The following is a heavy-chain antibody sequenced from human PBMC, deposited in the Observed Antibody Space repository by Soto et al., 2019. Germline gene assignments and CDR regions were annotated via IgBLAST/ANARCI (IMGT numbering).Heavy chain of an antibody. CDR1: VFSLSTSAVG. CDR2: IYWNDDK. V-gene: IGHV2-5*01. CDR3: AHCQYYDILPLFLSNAFDI. J-gene: IGHJ3*02. Sequence: QILTLACPFSVFSLSTSAVGVGCILQPPGKALECLAVIYWNDDKRYSPFPKNRLTTNKDTSKNQVVLTMTNVDAVDTATYYSAHCQYYDILPLFLSNAFDIWGQGTLVTVSS. D-gene: IGHD3-9*01.